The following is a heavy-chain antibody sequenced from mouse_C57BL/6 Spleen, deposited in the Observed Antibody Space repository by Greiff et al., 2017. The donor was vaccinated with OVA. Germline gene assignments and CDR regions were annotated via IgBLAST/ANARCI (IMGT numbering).Heavy chain of an antibody. Sequence: EVKLMESGGGLVKPGGSLKLSCAASGFTFSDYGMHWVRQAPEQGLEWVAYISSGSSTIYYADTVKGRFTISRDNAKNTPFLQLTSLRSEDTAMYYGERKGSYDSYDGYFDVWGTGTTVTVSS. CDR3: ERKGSYDSYDGYFDV. D-gene: IGHD2-12*01. J-gene: IGHJ1*03. CDR2: ISSGSSTI. CDR1: GFTFSDYG. V-gene: IGHV5-17*01.